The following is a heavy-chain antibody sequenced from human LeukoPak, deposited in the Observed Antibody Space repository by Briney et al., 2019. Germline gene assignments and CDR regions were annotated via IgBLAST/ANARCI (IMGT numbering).Heavy chain of an antibody. D-gene: IGHD5-24*01. CDR1: GFIFSSHG. J-gene: IGHJ4*02. CDR3: AGGDGYNYSLDY. CDR2: IRYDGSNK. V-gene: IGHV3-30*02. Sequence: PGGSLRLSCAASGFIFSSHGMHWVRQAPGKGLEWVAFIRYDGSNKYYADSVKGRFTISRDNSKNTLYLQMNSLRAEDTAVYYCAGGDGYNYSLDYWGQGTLVTVSS.